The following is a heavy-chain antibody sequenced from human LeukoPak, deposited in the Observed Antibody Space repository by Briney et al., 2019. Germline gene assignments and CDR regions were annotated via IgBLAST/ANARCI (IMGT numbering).Heavy chain of an antibody. CDR1: GFTFSSYS. CDR3: AKDRWLQGYFDY. Sequence: PGGSPRLSCAASGFTFSSYSMNWVRQAPGKGLEWVSSISSSSSYIYYADSVKGRFTISRDNSKKTVYLQMNSLRTEDTAVYYCAKDRWLQGYFDYWGQGTLVTVSS. V-gene: IGHV3-21*01. D-gene: IGHD5-24*01. J-gene: IGHJ4*02. CDR2: ISSSSSYI.